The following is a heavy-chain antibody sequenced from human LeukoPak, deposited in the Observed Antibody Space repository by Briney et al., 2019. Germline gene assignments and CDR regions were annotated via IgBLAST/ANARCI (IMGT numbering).Heavy chain of an antibody. Sequence: GGSLRLSCAVSGFTFSAYAMTWVRQAPGKGLEWVSAISGDAVYTYHIDSVKGRFTISRDNSRNTLYLQMNSLRVEDTAIYYCAKNAATSKAYYDSWGQGSLLTVSS. D-gene: IGHD6-13*01. CDR2: ISGDAVYT. J-gene: IGHJ4*02. CDR3: AKNAATSKAYYDS. V-gene: IGHV3-23*01. CDR1: GFTFSAYA.